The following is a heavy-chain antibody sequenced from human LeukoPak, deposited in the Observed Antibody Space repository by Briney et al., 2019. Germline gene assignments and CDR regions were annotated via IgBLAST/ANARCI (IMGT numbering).Heavy chain of an antibody. Sequence: SETLSLTCTVSGGSISSGGYYWSWIRQHPGKGLEWIGYIYYSGSTYYNPSLKSRVTISVDTSKNQFSLKLSSVTAADTAVYYCARDVLMGQADYFDYWDQGTLVTVSS. D-gene: IGHD1-26*01. V-gene: IGHV4-31*03. CDR1: GGSISSGGYY. CDR2: IYYSGST. J-gene: IGHJ4*02. CDR3: ARDVLMGQADYFDY.